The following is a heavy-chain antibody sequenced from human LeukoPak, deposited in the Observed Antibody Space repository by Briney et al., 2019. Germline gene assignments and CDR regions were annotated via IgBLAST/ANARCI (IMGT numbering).Heavy chain of an antibody. CDR2: IIPILGIA. Sequence: GSSVKVSCKASGGTFSSYAISWVRQAPGQGLEWMGRIIPILGIANYAQKFQGRVTITADKSTSTAYMELSSLRSEDTAVYYCASHLNGHYGDYYFDYWGQGTLVTVSS. V-gene: IGHV1-69*04. CDR3: ASHLNGHYGDYYFDY. CDR1: GGTFSSYA. D-gene: IGHD4-17*01. J-gene: IGHJ4*02.